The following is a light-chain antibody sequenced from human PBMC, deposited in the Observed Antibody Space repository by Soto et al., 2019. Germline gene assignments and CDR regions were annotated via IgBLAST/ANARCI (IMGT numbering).Light chain of an antibody. CDR1: SSDVGSYNY. CDR3: SSYTISITV. V-gene: IGLV2-14*01. J-gene: IGLJ1*01. CDR2: EVS. Sequence: QSALTQPASVSGSPGQSITISCTGTSSDVGSYNYVSWYQQHPGKAPKLMIYEVSNRPSGASNRFSGSKSGNTASLTISGLQAEDEADYYCSSYTISITVFGTGTKVTVL.